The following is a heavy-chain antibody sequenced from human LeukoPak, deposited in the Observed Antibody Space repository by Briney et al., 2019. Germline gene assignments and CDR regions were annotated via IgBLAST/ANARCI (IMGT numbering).Heavy chain of an antibody. Sequence: ASVKVSFKASGGTLINYAISWVGQAPGQGLEWMGRIIPILGIANYAQKFQGRVTMTRDTSTSTVYMELSSLRSEDTAVYYCATSIAARGYFDYWGQGTLVTVSS. J-gene: IGHJ4*02. CDR2: IIPILGIA. V-gene: IGHV1-69*04. CDR3: ATSIAARGYFDY. D-gene: IGHD6-6*01. CDR1: GGTLINYA.